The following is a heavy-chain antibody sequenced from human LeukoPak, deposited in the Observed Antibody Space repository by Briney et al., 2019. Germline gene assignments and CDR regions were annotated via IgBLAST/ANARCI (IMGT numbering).Heavy chain of an antibody. J-gene: IGHJ3*02. CDR2: MYSGGNT. V-gene: IGHV3-53*01. Sequence: GGSLRLSCAASGLTVSSNYMSWVCQAPGKGLQWVSDMYSGGNTFHADSVKGRFIISRDNSKNTLYLQMNSLRAEDTAVYYCARRGLYSSGWPRYDAFDIWGQGTMVTVSS. CDR1: GLTVSSNY. CDR3: ARRGLYSSGWPRYDAFDI. D-gene: IGHD6-19*01.